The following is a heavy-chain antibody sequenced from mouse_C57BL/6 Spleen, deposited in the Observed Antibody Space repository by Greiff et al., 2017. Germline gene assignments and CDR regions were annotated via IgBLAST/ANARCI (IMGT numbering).Heavy chain of an antibody. CDR3: AREHPITTVVATRYFDV. J-gene: IGHJ1*03. CDR1: GYTFTSYW. V-gene: IGHV1-61*01. D-gene: IGHD1-1*01. Sequence: QVQLQQPGAELVRPGSSVKLSCKASGYTFTSYWMDWVKQRPGQGLEWIGNIYPSDSETHYNQKFKDKATLTVDKSSSTAYMQLSSLTSEDSAVYYCAREHPITTVVATRYFDVWGTGTTVTVSS. CDR2: IYPSDSET.